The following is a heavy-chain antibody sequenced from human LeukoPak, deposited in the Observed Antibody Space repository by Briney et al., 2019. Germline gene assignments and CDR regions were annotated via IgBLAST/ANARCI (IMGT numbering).Heavy chain of an antibody. CDR1: GGSFSGYY. V-gene: IGHV4-34*01. Sequence: PSETLSLTCAVYGGSFSGYYWSWIRQPPGKGLEWIGEINHSGSTNYNPSLKSRVTISVDTSKNQSSLKLSSVTAADTAVYYCARGKDLVVPAALENYYYYGMDVWGQGTTVTVSS. CDR3: ARGKDLVVPAALENYYYYGMDV. J-gene: IGHJ6*02. CDR2: INHSGST. D-gene: IGHD2-2*01.